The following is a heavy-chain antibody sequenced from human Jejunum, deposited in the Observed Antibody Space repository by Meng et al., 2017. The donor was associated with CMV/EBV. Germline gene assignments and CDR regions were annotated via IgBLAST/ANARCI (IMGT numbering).Heavy chain of an antibody. CDR1: GFTFSSYG. V-gene: IGHV3-30*03. J-gene: IGHJ4*02. Sequence: SGFTFSSYGMHWVRQAPGKGLEWVAVISYDGSIKYQADTVKGRFTISRDNSKNTLYLQMNSLKTEDTAVYYCARDPDKKWLYLDYWGQGTLVTVSS. CDR3: ARDPDKKWLYLDY. D-gene: IGHD3-22*01. CDR2: ISYDGSIK.